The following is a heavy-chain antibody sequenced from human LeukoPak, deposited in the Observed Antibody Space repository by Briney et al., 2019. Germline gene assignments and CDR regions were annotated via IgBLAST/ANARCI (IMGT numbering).Heavy chain of an antibody. J-gene: IGHJ3*02. D-gene: IGHD3-22*01. CDR1: GGSISSSDYY. Sequence: PSETLSLTCTVSGGSISSSDYYWGWIRQPPGKGLEWIGSIYYSGSTYYNPSLKSRVTISVDTSKNQFSLKLSSVTAADTAVYYCARSRHDKTSYAFDIWGQGTMVTVSS. V-gene: IGHV4-39*07. CDR2: IYYSGST. CDR3: ARSRHDKTSYAFDI.